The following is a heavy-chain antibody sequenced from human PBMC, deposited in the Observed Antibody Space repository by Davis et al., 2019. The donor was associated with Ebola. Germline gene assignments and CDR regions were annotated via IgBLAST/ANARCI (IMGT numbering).Heavy chain of an antibody. Sequence: GESLKISCAASGFTFSSYCMHWVRQPPGKGLEWVAVIWYDGSNKYYADSVKGRFTISRDNSKNTLYLQMNSLRDEDTAVYYCAKDRGGSTRLYYFDYWGQGTLVTVSS. CDR3: AKDRGGSTRLYYFDY. D-gene: IGHD2-2*01. CDR1: GFTFSSYC. V-gene: IGHV3-33*06. CDR2: IWYDGSNK. J-gene: IGHJ4*02.